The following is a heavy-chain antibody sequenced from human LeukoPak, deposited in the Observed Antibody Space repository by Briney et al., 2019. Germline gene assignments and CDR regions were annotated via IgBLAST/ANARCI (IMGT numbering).Heavy chain of an antibody. D-gene: IGHD6-6*01. CDR2: ISSSSSNI. CDR1: GFTFRNYG. Sequence: GGSLRLSCAASGFTFRNYGMNRVRQAPGKGLEWVSYISSSSSNIAYADSVKGRFTISRDNVKNSLYLQINSLRVEDTSVYYCARGGAARPDYWGQGTLVTVSS. J-gene: IGHJ4*02. V-gene: IGHV3-48*04. CDR3: ARGGAARPDY.